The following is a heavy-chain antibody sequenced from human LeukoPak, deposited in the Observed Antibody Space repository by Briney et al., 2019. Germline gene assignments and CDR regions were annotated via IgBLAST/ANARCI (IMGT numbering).Heavy chain of an antibody. CDR2: ISSSSSYI. V-gene: IGHV3-21*04. J-gene: IGHJ6*03. Sequence: PGGSLRLSCAASGFTFSSYSMNWVCQAPGKGLEWVSCISSSSSYIYYADSVKGRFTISRDNAKNSLYLQMNSLRAEDTAVYYCAKGIIEGPIAAAGDYYYYYMDVWGKGTTVTISS. CDR3: AKGIIEGPIAAAGDYYYYYMDV. D-gene: IGHD6-13*01. CDR1: GFTFSSYS.